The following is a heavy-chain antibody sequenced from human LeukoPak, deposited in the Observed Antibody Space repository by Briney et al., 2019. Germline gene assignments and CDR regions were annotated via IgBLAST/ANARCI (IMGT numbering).Heavy chain of an antibody. J-gene: IGHJ4*02. CDR2: IRSKANSYAT. Sequence: PGGSLRLSCAASGFTFSGSAMHWVRQASGKGLEWVGRIRSKANSYATAYAASVKGRFTISRDDSKNTAYLQMNSLKTEDTAVYYCTSQGLPLDYWGQGTLVTVSS. CDR3: TSQGLPLDY. CDR1: GFTFSGSA. V-gene: IGHV3-73*01.